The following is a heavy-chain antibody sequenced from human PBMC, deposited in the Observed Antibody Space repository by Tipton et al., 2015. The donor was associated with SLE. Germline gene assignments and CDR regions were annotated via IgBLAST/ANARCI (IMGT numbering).Heavy chain of an antibody. CDR1: GGSFRSGDYY. V-gene: IGHV4-61*09. Sequence: LRLSCAVSGGSFRSGDYYWSWIRQPAGKGLEWIGHVHWSGNTNYNPSLKSRATISLDTAKNEISLTLSFVTAGDTAVYYCARDGYSSGWYGDFDFWGQGTRVTVSS. CDR2: VHWSGNT. CDR3: ARDGYSSGWYGDFDF. D-gene: IGHD6-19*01. J-gene: IGHJ4*02.